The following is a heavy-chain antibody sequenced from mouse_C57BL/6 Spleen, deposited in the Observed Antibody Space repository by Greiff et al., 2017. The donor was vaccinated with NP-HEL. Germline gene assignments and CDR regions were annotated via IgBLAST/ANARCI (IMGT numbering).Heavy chain of an antibody. D-gene: IGHD1-1*01. V-gene: IGHV1-80*01. CDR3: ARRGTTVVPFDY. CDR2: IYPGDGDT. J-gene: IGHJ2*01. Sequence: VQLQQSGAELVKPGASVKISCKASGYAFSSYWMNWVKQRPGKGLEWIGQIYPGDGDTNYNGKFKGKATLTADKSSSTAYMQLSSLTSEDSAVYFCARRGTTVVPFDYWGQGTTLTVSS. CDR1: GYAFSSYW.